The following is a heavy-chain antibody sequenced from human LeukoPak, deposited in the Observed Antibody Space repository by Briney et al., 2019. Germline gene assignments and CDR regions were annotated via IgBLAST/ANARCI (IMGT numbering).Heavy chain of an antibody. D-gene: IGHD2/OR15-2a*01. CDR1: GGSVSIYY. Sequence: SETLSLTCTVSGGSVSIYYWSWIRQPPGKGLEWIGHTYYSGSTNYNPSLKSRVTLSVDTSKNQFSLKLTSVAAADTAVYYCARGTFKDGLDVWGQGTTVTVSS. CDR3: ARGTFKDGLDV. V-gene: IGHV4-59*02. CDR2: TYYSGST. J-gene: IGHJ6*02.